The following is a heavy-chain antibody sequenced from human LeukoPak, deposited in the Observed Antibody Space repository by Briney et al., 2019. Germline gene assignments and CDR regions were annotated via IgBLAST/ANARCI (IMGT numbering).Heavy chain of an antibody. Sequence: GASVKVSCKASGGTFSSYAISWVRQAPGQGLEWMGGIIPIFGTANYAQKFQGRVTITADESTSTAYMELSSLRSEDTAVYYCARGPWGFGELLYYYYYYYMDVWGRGTTVTISS. CDR1: GGTFSSYA. V-gene: IGHV1-69*13. J-gene: IGHJ6*03. D-gene: IGHD3-10*01. CDR3: ARGPWGFGELLYYYYYYYMDV. CDR2: IIPIFGTA.